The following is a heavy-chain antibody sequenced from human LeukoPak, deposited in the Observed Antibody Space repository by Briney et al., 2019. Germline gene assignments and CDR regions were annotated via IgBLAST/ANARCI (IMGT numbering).Heavy chain of an antibody. J-gene: IGHJ4*02. Sequence: PSETLSLTCTVSGSSINTPYYWAWIRQPPGEGLEWIGNIFHGVATFYNPSLMNRVAISVDTSKNQFSLKLTSVTAADTAVYYCARDATIAAPLMSWGQGTLVIVSS. CDR3: ARDATIAAPLMS. V-gene: IGHV4-38-2*02. D-gene: IGHD6-13*01. CDR1: GSSINTPYY. CDR2: IFHGVAT.